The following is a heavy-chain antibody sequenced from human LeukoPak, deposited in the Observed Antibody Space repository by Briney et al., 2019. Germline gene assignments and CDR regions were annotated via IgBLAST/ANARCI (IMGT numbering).Heavy chain of an antibody. CDR3: ARDLGGSGSYYSPTFDY. Sequence: ASVKVSCKASGYTFTSYGISWVRQAPGQGLEWMGGISAYNGNTNYAQKLQGRVTMTTDTSTSTAYMELRSLRSDDTAVYYCARDLGGSGSYYSPTFDYWGQGTLVTVSS. D-gene: IGHD3-10*01. CDR2: ISAYNGNT. V-gene: IGHV1-18*01. J-gene: IGHJ4*02. CDR1: GYTFTSYG.